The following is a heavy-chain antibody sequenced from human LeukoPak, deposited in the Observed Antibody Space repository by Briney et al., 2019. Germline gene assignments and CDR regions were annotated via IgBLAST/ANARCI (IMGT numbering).Heavy chain of an antibody. CDR1: GGSISNYY. V-gene: IGHV4-39*01. CDR3: ARKPSGYSSGWKYIDY. J-gene: IGHJ4*02. Sequence: SETLSLTCTVSGGSISNYYWTWIRQPPGKGLEWIGSIYYSGSTYYNSSLKSRVTISVDTSKNQFSLKLSSVTAADTAVYYCARKPSGYSSGWKYIDYWGQGTLVTVSS. D-gene: IGHD6-19*01. CDR2: IYYSGST.